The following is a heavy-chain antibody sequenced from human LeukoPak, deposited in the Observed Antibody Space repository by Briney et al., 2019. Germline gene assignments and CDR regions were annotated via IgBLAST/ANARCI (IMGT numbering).Heavy chain of an antibody. CDR1: GGXISPYY. CDR2: IEYSGST. CDR3: ARYGGTYFDT. J-gene: IGHJ3*02. V-gene: IGHV4-59*08. D-gene: IGHD3-10*01. Sequence: SETLSLTCTVSGGXISPYYCSWIRQPPGKGLEWIGYIEYSGSTSYNPSLTSRVSISVDTSKNEFSLKLSSVTAADSAVYSCARYGGTYFDTWGQGTMVTVSS.